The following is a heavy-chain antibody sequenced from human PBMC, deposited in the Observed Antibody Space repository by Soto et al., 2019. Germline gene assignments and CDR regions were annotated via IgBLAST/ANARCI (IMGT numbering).Heavy chain of an antibody. Sequence: QVQLVQSGAEVKKPGSSVKVSCKASGGTFSSYSINWVRQAPGQGLEWMGESIPIFGTANYAQKFQGRVTITADESTSTAYMERSSLRSEDTAVYYCARDGGRHSGGIDYWGQGTLVTVSS. CDR1: GGTFSSYS. J-gene: IGHJ4*02. CDR3: ARDGGRHSGGIDY. D-gene: IGHD1-26*01. V-gene: IGHV1-69*01. CDR2: SIPIFGTA.